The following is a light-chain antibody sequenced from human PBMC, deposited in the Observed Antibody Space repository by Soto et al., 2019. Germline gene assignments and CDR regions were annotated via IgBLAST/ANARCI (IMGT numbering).Light chain of an antibody. J-gene: IGLJ2*01. CDR2: DVS. CDR3: SSYTSSSSLV. CDR1: SSDVGGYNY. Sequence: QSALTQPASVSGSPGQSITIYCTGTSSDVGGYNYVSWYQQHPGKAPKLMIYDVSNRPSGVSNRFSGSKSGNTASLTTSGLQAEDEADYYCSSYTSSSSLVFGGGTKLTVL. V-gene: IGLV2-14*01.